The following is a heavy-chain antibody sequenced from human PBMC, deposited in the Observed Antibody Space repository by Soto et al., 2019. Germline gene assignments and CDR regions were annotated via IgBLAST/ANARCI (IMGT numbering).Heavy chain of an antibody. D-gene: IGHD3-9*01. CDR2: IYWDDDK. J-gene: IGHJ4*02. V-gene: IGHV2-5*02. CDR3: ARLRYFDWLGSIFDY. CDR1: GFSLSTSGVG. Sequence: QITLKESGPTLVKPTQTLTLTCTFSGFSLSTSGVGAGWIRQPPGKALEWLALIYWDDDKRYSPSLKSRLTITKDASKIQVVLTMTNMDPVDTATYYCARLRYFDWLGSIFDYWGQGTLVTVSS.